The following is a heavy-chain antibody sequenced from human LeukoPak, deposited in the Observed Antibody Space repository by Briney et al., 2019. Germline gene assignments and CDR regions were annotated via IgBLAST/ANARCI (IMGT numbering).Heavy chain of an antibody. V-gene: IGHV3-23*01. J-gene: IGHJ4*02. Sequence: GGSLRLSCAASGFTFSSYDMSWVRQAPGKGLEWVSTISGSGGSTYYVASVKGRFTISRDNSKNTLYLQMNSLRAEDTAVYYCAGGGGSGYFDYFDHWGQGTLVTVSS. D-gene: IGHD3-3*01. CDR3: AGGGGSGYFDYFDH. CDR1: GFTFSSYD. CDR2: ISGSGGST.